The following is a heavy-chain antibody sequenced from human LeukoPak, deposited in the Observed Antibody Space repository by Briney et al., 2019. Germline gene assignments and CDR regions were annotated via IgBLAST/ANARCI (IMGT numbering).Heavy chain of an antibody. J-gene: IGHJ4*02. CDR1: GGSISSSSYY. CDR3: ARMPYYYDSSGYYY. V-gene: IGHV4-39*07. Sequence: SETLSLTCTVSGGSISSSSYYWGWIRQPPGKGLEWIGSIYYSGSTYYNPSLKSRVTISVDTSKNQFSLKLSPVTAADTAVYYCARMPYYYDSSGYYYWGQGTLVTVSS. CDR2: IYYSGST. D-gene: IGHD3-22*01.